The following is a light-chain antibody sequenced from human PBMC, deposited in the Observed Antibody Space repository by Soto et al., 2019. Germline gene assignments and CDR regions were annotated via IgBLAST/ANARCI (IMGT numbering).Light chain of an antibody. CDR2: GAS. Sequence: EIVLTQSPGTLSLSRGERATLSCRASQSVSSSYLAWYQQKPGQAPRLLIYGASSRATGIPDRFSGSGSGTDFTLTISRLEPEDFAVYYCQQYGSSRVFTFGPGTKVDIK. J-gene: IGKJ3*01. V-gene: IGKV3-20*01. CDR1: QSVSSSY. CDR3: QQYGSSRVFT.